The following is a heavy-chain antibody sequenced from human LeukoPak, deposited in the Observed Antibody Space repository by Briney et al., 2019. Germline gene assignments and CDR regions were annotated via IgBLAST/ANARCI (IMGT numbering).Heavy chain of an antibody. CDR1: GFTFSSYW. V-gene: IGHV3-7*03. D-gene: IGHD6-19*01. CDR2: IKQDGSEK. CDR3: ARVRAVAGRQENFDY. Sequence: GGSLRLSCAASGFTFSSYWMSWVRQAPGKGLEWVANIKQDGSEKYYVDSVKGRFTISRDNAKNSLYLQMNSLRAEDTAVYYRARVRAVAGRQENFDYWGQGTLVTVSS. J-gene: IGHJ4*02.